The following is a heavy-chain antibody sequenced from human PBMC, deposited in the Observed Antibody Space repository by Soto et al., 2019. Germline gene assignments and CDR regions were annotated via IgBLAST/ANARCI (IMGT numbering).Heavy chain of an antibody. J-gene: IGHJ4*02. D-gene: IGHD4-17*01. CDR2: IYYSGST. CDR3: ARQETLYGDYYFDY. CDR1: GGSISSYY. V-gene: IGHV4-59*08. Sequence: QVQLQESGPGLVKPSETLSLTCTVSGGSISSYYWSWIRQPPGKGLEWIGYIYYSGSTHYNPSLKSRVTIAVDTSKNQFSLKLSSVTAADTAVYYCARQETLYGDYYFDYWGQGTLVTVSS.